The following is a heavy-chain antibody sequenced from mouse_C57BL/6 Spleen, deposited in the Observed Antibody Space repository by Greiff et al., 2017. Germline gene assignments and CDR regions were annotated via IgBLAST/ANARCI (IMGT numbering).Heavy chain of an antibody. CDR2: IYPGSGST. V-gene: IGHV1-55*01. J-gene: IGHJ3*01. CDR1: GYTFTSYW. Sequence: QVHVKQPGAELVKPGASVKMSCKASGYTFTSYWITWVKQRPGQGLEWIGDIYPGSGSTNYNEKFKSKATLTVDTSSSTAYMQLSSLTSEDSAVYYCARNGNGWGQGTLVTVSA. D-gene: IGHD2-1*01. CDR3: ARNGNG.